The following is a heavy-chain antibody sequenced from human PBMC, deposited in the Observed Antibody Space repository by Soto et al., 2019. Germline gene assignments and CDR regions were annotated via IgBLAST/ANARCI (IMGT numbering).Heavy chain of an antibody. J-gene: IGHJ4*02. CDR3: AKVYRGIDY. D-gene: IGHD3-16*01. Sequence: EVQLVESGGGLVQPGRSLRLSCAASGFTFDDYAMHWVRQAPGKGLEWVSGISWNSGSIGYADSVKGRFTISRDNAKYSLYLQMNSLRAEDTALYYCAKVYRGIDYWGQGTLVTVSS. CDR2: ISWNSGSI. CDR1: GFTFDDYA. V-gene: IGHV3-9*01.